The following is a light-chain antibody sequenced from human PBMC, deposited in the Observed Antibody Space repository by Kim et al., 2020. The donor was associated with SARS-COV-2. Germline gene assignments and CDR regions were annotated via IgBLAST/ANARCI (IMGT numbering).Light chain of an antibody. CDR3: QSYDSSLMIEV. CDR2: GDT. J-gene: IGLJ1*01. V-gene: IGLV1-40*01. CDR1: SSSSGARYG. Sequence: QSVTFSCTGSSSSSGARYGVHWYQQLPGAAPKLLIYGDTHRPSGIPNRFSASKSGTSASLAITGLQAEDEADYYCQSYDSSLMIEVFGTGTKVTVL.